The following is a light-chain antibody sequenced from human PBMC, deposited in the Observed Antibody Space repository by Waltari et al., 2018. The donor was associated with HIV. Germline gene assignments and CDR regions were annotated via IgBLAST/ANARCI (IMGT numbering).Light chain of an antibody. CDR3: HVWDSRSVI. J-gene: IGLJ2*01. V-gene: IGLV3-21*04. CDR1: KIGSKS. CDR2: DDS. Sequence: SYVLTQPPSVSVAPGKTARITCGGNKIGSKSVHWYQQKPGQAPVLVMYDDSDRPSGIPDRFSGSNSGNTATLTISRVEAGDEADFYCHVWDSRSVIFGGGTKLTVL.